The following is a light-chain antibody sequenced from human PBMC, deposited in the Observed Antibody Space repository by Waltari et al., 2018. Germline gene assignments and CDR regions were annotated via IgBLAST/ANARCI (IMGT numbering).Light chain of an antibody. Sequence: SYVLTQPPSVSVAPGKTARVTCGGHNLGGRSLNWYQQKSGQAPVLFIYDDTDRPSGIPERFSGANSGNTATLTISRVEAGDEADYYCQVWDTSSEQSVFGSGTKFTVL. CDR3: QVWDTSSEQSV. CDR2: DDT. V-gene: IGLV3-21*04. CDR1: NLGGRS. J-gene: IGLJ1*01.